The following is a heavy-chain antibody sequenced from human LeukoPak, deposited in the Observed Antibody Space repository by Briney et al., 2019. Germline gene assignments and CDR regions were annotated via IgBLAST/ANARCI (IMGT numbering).Heavy chain of an antibody. CDR3: AMDYSSGWYLGY. Sequence: PSETLSLTCTVSGGSISSGGYYWSWIRQHPGKGLEWIGYIYYSGSTYYNPSLKSRVTISVDTSKDQFSLKLSSVTAADTAVYYCAMDYSSGWYLGYWGQGTLVTVSS. J-gene: IGHJ4*02. CDR2: IYYSGST. CDR1: GGSISSGGYY. V-gene: IGHV4-31*03. D-gene: IGHD6-25*01.